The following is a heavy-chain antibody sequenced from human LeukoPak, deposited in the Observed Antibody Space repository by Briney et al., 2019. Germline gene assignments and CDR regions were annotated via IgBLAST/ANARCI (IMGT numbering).Heavy chain of an antibody. CDR1: GFTFRSYE. D-gene: IGHD3-10*01. J-gene: IGHJ4*02. CDR3: ARVGDYYGSGSYYKGFDY. V-gene: IGHV3-48*03. Sequence: GGSLRLSCAASGFTFRSYEMNWVRQAPGKGLEWVSYISSSGRTIYYADSVKGRFTISRDNAKNSLYLQMNSLRAEDTAVYYCARVGDYYGSGSYYKGFDYWGQGTLVTVSS. CDR2: ISSSGRTI.